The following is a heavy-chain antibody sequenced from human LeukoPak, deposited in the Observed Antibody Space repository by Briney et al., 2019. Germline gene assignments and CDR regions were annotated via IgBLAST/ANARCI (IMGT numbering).Heavy chain of an antibody. Sequence: GRSLRLSCAASGFTFDDYAMHWVRQAPGKGLEWVSGISWNSGSIGYADSAKGRLTISRDNAKNSLYLQMNSLRPEDMALYYCAKGAARLSLFTSFDYWGQGTLVTVSS. CDR3: AKGAARLSLFTSFDY. D-gene: IGHD3-16*01. V-gene: IGHV3-9*03. CDR2: ISWNSGSI. CDR1: GFTFDDYA. J-gene: IGHJ4*02.